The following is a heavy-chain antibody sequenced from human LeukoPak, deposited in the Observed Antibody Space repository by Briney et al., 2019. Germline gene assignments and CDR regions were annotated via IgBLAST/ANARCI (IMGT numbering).Heavy chain of an antibody. Sequence: SETLSLTCTVSGVSINNYYWTWIRQPDGKGLEWIAHIYPSGNTNYNPSLKSRVTISADKSKNQFSLRLSSVTAAGTAMYYCARMTPGYYYYMDVWGKGTKVTVSS. V-gene: IGHV4-4*07. J-gene: IGHJ6*03. CDR2: IYPSGNT. D-gene: IGHD2-2*01. CDR1: GVSINNYY. CDR3: ARMTPGYYYYMDV.